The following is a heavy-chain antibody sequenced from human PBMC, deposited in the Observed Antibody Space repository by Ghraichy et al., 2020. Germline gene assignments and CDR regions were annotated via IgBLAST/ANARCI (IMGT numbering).Heavy chain of an antibody. J-gene: IGHJ3*02. V-gene: IGHV3-53*01. Sequence: GGSLRLSCAASGFTVSSNYMSWVRQAPGKGLEWVSVIYSGGSTYYADSVKGRFTISRDNSKNTLYLQMNSLRAEDTAVYYCARDLRVLDDAFDIWGQGTMVTVSS. CDR1: GFTVSSNY. D-gene: IGHD2-8*02. CDR3: ARDLRVLDDAFDI. CDR2: IYSGGST.